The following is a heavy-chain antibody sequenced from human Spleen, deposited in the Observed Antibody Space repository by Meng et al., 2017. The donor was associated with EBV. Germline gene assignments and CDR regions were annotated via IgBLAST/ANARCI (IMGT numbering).Heavy chain of an antibody. Sequence: QGRSVRAWTEQKKPKDEGRLSCQEYVNTVTNTYMHWVRQAPGQGLEWLGMITPRGGETAYAQKFQGRVTVTTDTSTNMVHMELSSLRSDDTAVYYCARGHSGYDYLNYWGQGTLVTGSS. CDR2: ITPRGGET. CDR1: VNTVTNTY. V-gene: IGHV1-46*01. CDR3: ARGHSGYDYLNY. J-gene: IGHJ4*02. D-gene: IGHD5-12*01.